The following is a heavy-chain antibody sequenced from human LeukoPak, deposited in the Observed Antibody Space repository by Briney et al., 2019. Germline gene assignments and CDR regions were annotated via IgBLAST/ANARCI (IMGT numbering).Heavy chain of an antibody. CDR1: GYSISSGYY. V-gene: IGHV4-38-2*01. CDR3: ARRTGSGSYYVDF. J-gene: IGHJ4*02. Sequence: PSETLSLTCAVSGYSISSGYYWGWIRQPPGKGLEWIGSIYHSGSTYYNPSLKSRVTISVDTSKNQSSLKVTPVTAADTAVYYCARRTGSGSYYVDFWGQGTVVTVSS. D-gene: IGHD3-10*01. CDR2: IYHSGST.